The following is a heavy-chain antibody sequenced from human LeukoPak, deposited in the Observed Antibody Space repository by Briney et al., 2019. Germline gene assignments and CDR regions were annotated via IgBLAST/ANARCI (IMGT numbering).Heavy chain of an antibody. Sequence: ASVKVSCKASGGTFSSYAISWVRQAPGQGLEWMGGIIPIFGTANYAQKFQGRVTITADESTSTAYMELSSLRSEDTAAYHCAKIPRAQPLMGPMDVWGQGTTVTVSS. CDR3: AKIPRAQPLMGPMDV. CDR2: IIPIFGTA. J-gene: IGHJ6*02. D-gene: IGHD2-2*01. V-gene: IGHV1-69*13. CDR1: GGTFSSYA.